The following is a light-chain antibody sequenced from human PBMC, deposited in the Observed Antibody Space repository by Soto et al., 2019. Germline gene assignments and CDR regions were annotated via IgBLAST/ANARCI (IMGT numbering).Light chain of an antibody. Sequence: EIVMTQSPATLSVSPGERATLSCRASQSVSSNLAWYQQKPGQAPRLLIYGASTRATGIPARFSGSGSGTEFTLTISSLQSEDFALYYGKQDNNWPPYTFGQGTKLEIK. J-gene: IGKJ2*01. CDR2: GAS. CDR3: KQDNNWPPYT. CDR1: QSVSSN. V-gene: IGKV3-15*01.